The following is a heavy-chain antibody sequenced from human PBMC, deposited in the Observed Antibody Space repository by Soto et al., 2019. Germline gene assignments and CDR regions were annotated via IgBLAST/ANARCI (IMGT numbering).Heavy chain of an antibody. Sequence: AASVKVSCKASGYTFTSYGISWVRQAPGQGLEWMGWISAYNGNTNYAQKLQGRVTMTTDTSTSTAYMELRSLRSDDTAVYYCARGHRIAAAGRYPLDIWGQGTIVTVSS. CDR3: ARGHRIAAAGRYPLDI. CDR2: ISAYNGNT. J-gene: IGHJ3*02. D-gene: IGHD6-13*01. CDR1: GYTFTSYG. V-gene: IGHV1-18*01.